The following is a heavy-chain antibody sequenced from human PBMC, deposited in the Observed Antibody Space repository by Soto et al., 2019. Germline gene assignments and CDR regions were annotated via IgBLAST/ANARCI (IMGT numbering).Heavy chain of an antibody. V-gene: IGHV4-31*03. D-gene: IGHD6-13*01. CDR3: ARDDRAAAGNYYYGMDV. CDR2: IYYSGST. CDR1: GGSISSGGYY. Sequence: SETLSLTCTVSGGSISSGGYYWSWIRQHPGKGLEWIGDIYYSGSTYYNPSLKSRVTISVDTSKNQFSLKLSSVTAADTAVYYCARDDRAAAGNYYYGMDVWGQGTTVT. J-gene: IGHJ6*02.